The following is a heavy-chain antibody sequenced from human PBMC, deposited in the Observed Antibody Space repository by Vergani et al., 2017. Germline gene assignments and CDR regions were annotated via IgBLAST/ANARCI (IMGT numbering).Heavy chain of an antibody. V-gene: IGHV4-39*01. D-gene: IGHD3-10*01. J-gene: IGHJ4*02. CDR1: GSSISSGSYY. CDR2: IYYSGTT. Sequence: QLQLQESGPGLVKPSETLSLTCTVSGSSISSGSYYWGWVRQPPGKGLEWIGTIYYSGTTHYKPSLKSRVTISVDTSKHQLSLKLSSVTAADTAVYYCWCGSGEDFDYWGQGTLVTVSS. CDR3: WCGSGEDFDY.